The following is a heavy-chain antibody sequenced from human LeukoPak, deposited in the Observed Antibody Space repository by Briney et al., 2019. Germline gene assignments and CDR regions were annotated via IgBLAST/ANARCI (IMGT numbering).Heavy chain of an antibody. J-gene: IGHJ4*02. CDR1: GFTFSSYW. Sequence: TGGSLRLSCAASGFTFSSYWMHWVRQAPGKGLVWVSSIFPSGGEIHYADSVRGRFTISRDNSKRTLSLQMNSLRAEDTAIYYCATYRQVLLPFESWGQGTLVTVSS. V-gene: IGHV3-23*01. D-gene: IGHD2-8*02. CDR3: ATYRQVLLPFES. CDR2: IFPSGGEI.